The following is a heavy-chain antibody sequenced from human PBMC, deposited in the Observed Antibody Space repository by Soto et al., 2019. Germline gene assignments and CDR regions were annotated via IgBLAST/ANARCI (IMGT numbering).Heavy chain of an antibody. Sequence: ASVKVSCKASGYTFTGYYMHWVRQAPGQGLEWMGWINPNSGGTNYAQKFQGWVTMTRDTSISTAYMELSRLRSDDTAVYYCARGVLRYFDWLRRSSYYYYGMDVWGQGTTVTVSS. CDR2: INPNSGGT. CDR3: ARGVLRYFDWLRRSSYYYYGMDV. CDR1: GYTFTGYY. V-gene: IGHV1-2*04. J-gene: IGHJ6*02. D-gene: IGHD3-9*01.